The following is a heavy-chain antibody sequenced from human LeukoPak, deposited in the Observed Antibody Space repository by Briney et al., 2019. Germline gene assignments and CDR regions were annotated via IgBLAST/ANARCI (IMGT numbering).Heavy chain of an antibody. D-gene: IGHD1-14*01. CDR1: GGTFSNYV. J-gene: IGHJ3*02. CDR3: AEEDNPGDAFDI. V-gene: IGHV1-69*13. CDR2: IIPIFGTA. Sequence: GASVKVSCKASGGTFSNYVISWVRQAPGQGLEWMGGIIPIFGTANYAQKFQGRVTITADESTSTAYMELSSLTSEDTAVYYCAEEDNPGDAFDIWGQGTMVTVSS.